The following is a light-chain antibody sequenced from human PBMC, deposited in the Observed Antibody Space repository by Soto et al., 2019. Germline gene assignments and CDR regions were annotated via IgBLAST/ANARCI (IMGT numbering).Light chain of an antibody. CDR1: SSDVGGYNY. CDR2: DVT. V-gene: IGLV2-14*01. Sequence: QSALTQPASVSGSPGQSITLSCTGTSSDVGGYNYVSWYQQHPGKAPKLMIYDVTNRPSGVSNRFSGSKSGNTASLTISGLQAEDEADYYCSSYTSSSTPLVFAGGTKLTVL. J-gene: IGLJ3*02. CDR3: SSYTSSSTPLV.